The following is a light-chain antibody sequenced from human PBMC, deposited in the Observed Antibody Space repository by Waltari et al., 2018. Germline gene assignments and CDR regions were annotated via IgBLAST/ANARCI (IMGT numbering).Light chain of an antibody. CDR2: EVS. Sequence: QSAPTQPPSASGSPGQSVTISCTGTSSDVGGYNYVSWYQQHPGKAPKLMIYEVSKRPSGVPDRFSGSKSGNTASLTVSGLQADDEADYYCSSYAGSNNFVVFGGGTKLTVL. CDR3: SSYAGSNNFVV. J-gene: IGLJ2*01. V-gene: IGLV2-8*01. CDR1: SSDVGGYNY.